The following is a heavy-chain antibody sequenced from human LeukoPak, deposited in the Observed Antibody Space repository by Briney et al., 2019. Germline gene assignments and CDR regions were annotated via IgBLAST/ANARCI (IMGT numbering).Heavy chain of an antibody. J-gene: IGHJ3*02. CDR3: ASGLAVALDAFDI. CDR1: GGSISSYY. D-gene: IGHD6-19*01. Sequence: SETLSLTCTVSGGSISSYYWSWIRQPAGKGLEWIGRIYTSGSTNYNPSLKSRVTISVDTSKNQFSLKLRSVTAADTAVYYCASGLAVALDAFDIWGQGTMVTVSS. V-gene: IGHV4-4*07. CDR2: IYTSGST.